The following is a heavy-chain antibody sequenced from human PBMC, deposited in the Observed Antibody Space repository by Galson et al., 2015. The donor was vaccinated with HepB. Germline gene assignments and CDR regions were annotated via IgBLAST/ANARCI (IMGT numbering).Heavy chain of an antibody. Sequence: SVKVSCKASGYTFTSYYIHWVRQAPGQGLEWMGIINPSGGSTSYAQKFQGRITMTRDPSTSTVYMELSSLRSEDTAVYYCARDLSSAGFCSSSSCYNYYDVGAGDIWGQGTMVTVSS. V-gene: IGHV1-46*01. CDR2: INPSGGST. D-gene: IGHD2-2*02. CDR1: GYTFTSYY. J-gene: IGHJ3*02. CDR3: ARDLSSAGFCSSSSCYNYYDVGAGDI.